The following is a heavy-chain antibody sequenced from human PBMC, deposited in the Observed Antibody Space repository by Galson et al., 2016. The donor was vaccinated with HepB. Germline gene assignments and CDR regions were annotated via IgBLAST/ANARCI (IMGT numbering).Heavy chain of an antibody. CDR3: ARAYGDYEADAFDI. CDR2: IYHTGRT. D-gene: IGHD4-17*01. J-gene: IGHJ3*02. Sequence: LTCTLSGGSISSGDSYWSWLRQPPGKGLEWIGYIYHTGRTYYNPSLKTRVTISVDVSNDQFSLNLSSATAADTAIYYCARAYGDYEADAFDIWGLGAMVTVSA. CDR1: GGSISSGDSY. V-gene: IGHV4-30-4*01.